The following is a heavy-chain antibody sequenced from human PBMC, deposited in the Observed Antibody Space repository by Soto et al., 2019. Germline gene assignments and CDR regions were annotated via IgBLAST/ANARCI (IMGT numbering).Heavy chain of an antibody. CDR2: ISSSSSTI. CDR1: GFTLSSYS. Sequence: EVQLVESGGGLVQPGGSLRLCCEASGFTLSSYSMNWARQAPGQGLEWVSYISSSSSTIYYADSVTGRFTISRDNAKNSLYLQMNSLRDEDTAVYYCARDNPRSSGWDVWGQGTTVTVSS. V-gene: IGHV3-48*02. J-gene: IGHJ6*02. CDR3: ARDNPRSSGWDV.